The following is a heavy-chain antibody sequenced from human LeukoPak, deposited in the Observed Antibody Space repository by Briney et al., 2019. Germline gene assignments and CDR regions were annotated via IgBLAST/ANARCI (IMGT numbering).Heavy chain of an antibody. V-gene: IGHV4-34*01. CDR2: INHSGST. CDR1: GGSFSGYY. CDR3: ARSSHRGSSWYMAGFSWFDH. J-gene: IGHJ5*02. D-gene: IGHD6-13*01. Sequence: SETLSLTCAVYGGSFSGYYWSWIRQPPGKGLEWIGEINHSGSTNYNPSLKSRVTISVNTSKNQFSLKLSSVTAADTAVYYCARSSHRGSSWYMAGFSWFDHWGQGTLVTVSS.